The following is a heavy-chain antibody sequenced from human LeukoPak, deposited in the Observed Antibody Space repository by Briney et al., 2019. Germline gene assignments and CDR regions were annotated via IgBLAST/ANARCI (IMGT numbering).Heavy chain of an antibody. CDR3: AGENTGYSSGWYPFDY. Sequence: SVKVSCKASGGTFSGYAISWVRQAPGQGLEWMGGIIPIFGTANYAQKFQGRVTITADESTSTAYMELSSLRSEDTAVYYCAGENTGYSSGWYPFDYWGQGTLVTVSS. CDR1: GGTFSGYA. CDR2: IIPIFGTA. J-gene: IGHJ4*02. V-gene: IGHV1-69*01. D-gene: IGHD6-19*01.